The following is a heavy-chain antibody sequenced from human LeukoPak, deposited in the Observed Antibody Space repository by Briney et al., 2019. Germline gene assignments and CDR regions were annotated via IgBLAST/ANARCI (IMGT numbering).Heavy chain of an antibody. Sequence: ASVKVSCKASGYTFTAYYIHWVRQAPGQGLEWMGLINPNSGGTNYAQKFQGRVTMTGDASISTAYMELSKLTSDDTAVYYCARDKGTLGGDSWGPGTLVTVSS. D-gene: IGHD3-16*01. CDR3: ARDKGTLGGDS. CDR2: INPNSGGT. J-gene: IGHJ4*02. V-gene: IGHV1-2*02. CDR1: GYTFTAYY.